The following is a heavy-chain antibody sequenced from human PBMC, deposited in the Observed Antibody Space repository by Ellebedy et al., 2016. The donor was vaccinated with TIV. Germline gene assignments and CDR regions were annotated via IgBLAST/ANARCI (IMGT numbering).Heavy chain of an antibody. J-gene: IGHJ4*02. Sequence: SVKVSCXASGGTFSSYAISWVRQAPGQGLEWMGGIIPIFGTANYAQKFQGRVTITADESTSTAYMELSSLRSEDTAVYYCARGGHKSSSWYFWGQGTLVTVSS. CDR1: GGTFSSYA. CDR3: ARGGHKSSSWYF. V-gene: IGHV1-69*13. D-gene: IGHD6-13*01. CDR2: IIPIFGTA.